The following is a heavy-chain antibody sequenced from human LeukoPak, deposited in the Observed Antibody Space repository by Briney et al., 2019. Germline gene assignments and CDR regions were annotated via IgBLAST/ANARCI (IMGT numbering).Heavy chain of an antibody. CDR2: ISAYNGNT. D-gene: IGHD3-9*01. CDR3: ARDDRITIFSGLCVDY. Sequence: ASVKVSCKASGYTFTSYGISWVRQAPGQGLEWMGWISAYNGNTNYAQKLQGRVTMTTDTSTSTAYMEPRSLRSDDMAVYYCARDDRITIFSGLCVDYWGQGTLVTVSS. J-gene: IGHJ4*02. V-gene: IGHV1-18*03. CDR1: GYTFTSYG.